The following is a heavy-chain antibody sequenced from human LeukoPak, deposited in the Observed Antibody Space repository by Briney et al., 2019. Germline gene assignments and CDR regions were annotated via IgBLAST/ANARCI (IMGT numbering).Heavy chain of an antibody. CDR1: GGSINSGNNY. CDR2: IYSSGTT. Sequence: SETLSLTCTVSGGSINSGNNYWSWIRQPAGKGLEWIGRIYSSGTTTYNPSLKSRVTISVDTSKNQFSLKLSSVTAADTAVYYCARHGSLYSSSWYFVKHEVLLWYFDLWGRGTLVTVSS. V-gene: IGHV4-61*02. CDR3: ARHGSLYSSSWYFVKHEVLLWYFDL. D-gene: IGHD6-13*01. J-gene: IGHJ2*01.